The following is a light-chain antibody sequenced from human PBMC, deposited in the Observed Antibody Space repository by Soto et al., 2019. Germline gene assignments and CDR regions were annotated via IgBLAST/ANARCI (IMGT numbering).Light chain of an antibody. V-gene: IGKV1-39*01. CDR2: AAS. CDR3: QQYYSDWT. Sequence: DIQMTQSPSSLSASVGDRVTITCRASQSISSYLNWYQQKPGKAPKLLIYAASSLQSGVPSRFSGSGSGADFTFTISSLQPDDFATYYCQQYYSDWTFGQGTKVDIK. CDR1: QSISSY. J-gene: IGKJ1*01.